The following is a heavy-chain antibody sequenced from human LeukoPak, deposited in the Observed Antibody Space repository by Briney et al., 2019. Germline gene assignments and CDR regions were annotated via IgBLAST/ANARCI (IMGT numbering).Heavy chain of an antibody. J-gene: IGHJ1*01. Sequence: ASVKVSCKASGYSFTNYGIGWVRQAPGQGLEWMGWINTKNGNTKYEDKVQGRVTLTTDTSTSTAYMGLRSLRSDDTAVYYCARDYKGTYWAYFQYWGQGTLVTVSS. CDR1: GYSFTNYG. D-gene: IGHD1-26*01. V-gene: IGHV1-18*01. CDR2: INTKNGNT. CDR3: ARDYKGTYWAYFQY.